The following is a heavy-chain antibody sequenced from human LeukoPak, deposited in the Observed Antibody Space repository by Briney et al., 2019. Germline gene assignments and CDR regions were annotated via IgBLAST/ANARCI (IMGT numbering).Heavy chain of an antibody. V-gene: IGHV3-23*01. J-gene: IGHJ4*02. CDR1: GFTFSSYA. Sequence: PGGSLRLSCAASGFTFSSYAMHWVRQAPGKGLEWVSVISDNGDRTYYADFVKGRFTISRDNYKNTLFLQMNSLRAEDTAVYYCVKGRLTVAGHFDFWGQGTLVTVSS. CDR3: VKGRLTVAGHFDF. D-gene: IGHD6-19*01. CDR2: ISDNGDRT.